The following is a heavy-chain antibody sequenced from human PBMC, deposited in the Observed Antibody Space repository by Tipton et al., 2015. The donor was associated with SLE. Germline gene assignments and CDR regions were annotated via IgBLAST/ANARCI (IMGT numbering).Heavy chain of an antibody. CDR1: GGSISSGSYY. D-gene: IGHD1-1*01. CDR2: INHSGST. V-gene: IGHV4-39*07. CDR3: ARGILESTVYYFDY. Sequence: TLSLTCTVSGGSISSGSYYWSWIRQPPGKGLEWIGEINHSGSTNYNPSLKSRVTISVDTSKNQFSLKLSSVTAADTAVYYCARGILESTVYYFDYWGQGTLVTVSS. J-gene: IGHJ4*02.